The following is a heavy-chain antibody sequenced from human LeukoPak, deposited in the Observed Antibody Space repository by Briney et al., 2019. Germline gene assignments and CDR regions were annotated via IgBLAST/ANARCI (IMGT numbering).Heavy chain of an antibody. D-gene: IGHD6-19*01. CDR2: IYRGGST. J-gene: IGHJ4*02. V-gene: IGHV3-53*01. CDR3: ARDDSSGWYFDN. CDR1: GFTVSDNY. Sequence: GGSLRLSCAASGFTVSDNYISWVRQAPGKGLEWVSVIYRGGSTYYADSVRGRFTISRDDSKNTLNLQMNNLRAEDTAVYYCARDDSSGWYFDNWGQGTLVTVSS.